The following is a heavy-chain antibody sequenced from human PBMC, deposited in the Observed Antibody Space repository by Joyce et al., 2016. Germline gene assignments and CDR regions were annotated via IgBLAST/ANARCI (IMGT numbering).Heavy chain of an antibody. CDR1: GGTFSTHA. J-gene: IGHJ4*02. CDR3: ARGIGGYSFVDY. V-gene: IGHV1-69*01. Sequence: QVQLVQSGAEVKKPGSSVTVSCEASGGTFSTHAISWVRQAPGQGLEWMGGIIPILGTANYAQKFQGRVTITADESTSTAYLELSRLRSEDTAVYYCARGIGGYSFVDYWGQGTLVSVSS. D-gene: IGHD5-12*01. CDR2: IIPILGTA.